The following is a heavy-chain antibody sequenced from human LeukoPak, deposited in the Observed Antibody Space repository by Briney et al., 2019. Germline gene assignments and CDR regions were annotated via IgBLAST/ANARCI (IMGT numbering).Heavy chain of an antibody. Sequence: GGSLRLSCAASGFTFSSYSMNWVRQAPGKGLEWVSSISSSSSYIYYADSVKGRFTISRDKAKNSLYLQMNSLRAEDTAVYYCAREVVERSAYYYMDVWGKGTTVTVSS. CDR2: ISSSSSYI. J-gene: IGHJ6*03. V-gene: IGHV3-21*01. D-gene: IGHD1-1*01. CDR1: GFTFSSYS. CDR3: AREVVERSAYYYMDV.